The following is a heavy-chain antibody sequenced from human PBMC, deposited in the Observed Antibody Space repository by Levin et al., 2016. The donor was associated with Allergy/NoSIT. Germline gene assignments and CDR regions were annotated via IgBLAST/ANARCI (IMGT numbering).Heavy chain of an antibody. J-gene: IGHJ4*02. V-gene: IGHV5-51*03. CDR1: GYSFTSYW. D-gene: IGHD2-21*02. Sequence: GESLKISCKGSGYSFTSYWIGWVRQMPGKGLEWMGIIYPGDSDTRYSPSFQGQVTISADKSISTAYLQWSSLKASDTAMYYCARLTYCGGDCYYKTRYFDYRGQGTLVTVSS. CDR3: ARLTYCGGDCYYKTRYFDY. CDR2: IYPGDSDT.